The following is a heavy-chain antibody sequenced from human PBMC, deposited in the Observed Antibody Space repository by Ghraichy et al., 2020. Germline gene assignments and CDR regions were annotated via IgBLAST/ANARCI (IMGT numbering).Heavy chain of an antibody. CDR2: ISSSNTYI. V-gene: IGHV3-21*01. CDR1: GFTFSTHN. CDR3: ARTNYKGATGDFDF. Sequence: GGSLRLSCAASGFTFSTHNMNWVRQAPGKGLEWVSSISSSNTYIYYTDSVKGRFTISRDNANNSLYLQMNSLRAEDTALYYCARTNYKGATGDFDFWGHGTLVTVSS. D-gene: IGHD1-26*01. J-gene: IGHJ4*01.